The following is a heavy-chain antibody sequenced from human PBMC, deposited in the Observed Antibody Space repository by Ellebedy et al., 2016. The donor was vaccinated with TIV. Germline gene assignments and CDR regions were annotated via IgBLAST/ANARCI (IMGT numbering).Heavy chain of an antibody. V-gene: IGHV1-24*01. CDR1: GYTLTELS. CDR3: ATDGPGDPHAKPYYHYYGMDV. J-gene: IGHJ6*02. Sequence: AASVKVSCKVFGYTLTELSIHWVRQAPGKGLEWMGGFDPEDDETVFAQNFQGRVTMTEDTFTDTAYMELSSLRSEYTAVYYCATDGPGDPHAKPYYHYYGMDVWGQGTTVTVSS. CDR2: FDPEDDET. D-gene: IGHD2-2*01.